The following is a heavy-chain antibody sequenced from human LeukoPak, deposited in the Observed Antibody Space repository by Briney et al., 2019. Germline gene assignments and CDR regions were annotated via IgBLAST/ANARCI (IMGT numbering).Heavy chain of an antibody. CDR2: ISWNSDLI. CDR1: EFMFDV. J-gene: IGHJ4*02. CDR3: TKSPSFTLGGGYLDS. V-gene: IGHV3-9*03. D-gene: IGHD3-22*01. Sequence: PGGSLRLSCVGSEFMFDVLHWVRQAPGRGLEWVSGISWNSDLIGYADSVKGRFTISRDNDRNTVYLQMNGLRLEDMAFYYFTKSPSFTLGGGYLDSWGQGILVTVSS.